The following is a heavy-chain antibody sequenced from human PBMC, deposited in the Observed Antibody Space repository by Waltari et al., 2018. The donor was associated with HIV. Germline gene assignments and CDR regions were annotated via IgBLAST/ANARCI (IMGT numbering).Heavy chain of an antibody. CDR2: ITFSGNYI. Sequence: EVQLVESGGGLVKPGGSLRLSCAASGFSFSNYNMNWVPQAPGKGLEWVSSITFSGNYIYYADSVKGRFTISRDNAKNSLYLQMSSLRAEDTAIYYCARDLFCSGGTCYRYDVFNIWGQGTMVTVSS. V-gene: IGHV3-21*01. J-gene: IGHJ3*02. CDR1: GFSFSNYN. D-gene: IGHD2-15*01. CDR3: ARDLFCSGGTCYRYDVFNI.